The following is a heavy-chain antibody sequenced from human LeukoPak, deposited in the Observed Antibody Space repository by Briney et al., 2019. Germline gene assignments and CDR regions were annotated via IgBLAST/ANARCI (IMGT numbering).Heavy chain of an antibody. CDR1: GYTLTESS. CDR2: FDPEDGET. CDR3: AKRYSYGYYSLEYYGMDV. D-gene: IGHD5-18*01. V-gene: IGHV1-24*01. Sequence: GASVKVSCKVSGYTLTESSMHWVRQAPGKGLEWMGGFDPEDGETIYAQKFQGRVTMTEDTSTDTAYMELSSLRSEDTAVYYCAKRYSYGYYSLEYYGMDVWGQGTTVTVSS. J-gene: IGHJ6*02.